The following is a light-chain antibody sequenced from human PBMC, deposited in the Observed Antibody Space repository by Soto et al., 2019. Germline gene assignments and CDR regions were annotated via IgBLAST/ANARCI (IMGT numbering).Light chain of an antibody. CDR3: CSYAGSDNFVV. CDR2: DVN. V-gene: IGLV2-8*01. Sequence: QSALTQPPSASGSPGQSVTISCTGTSSDIGGSNYVSWYQHHPGKAPKLLIYDVNNRPSGVPDRFSGSKSGTTASLTVSGLQPEDEADYFCCSYAGSDNFVVFGGGTSDRP. J-gene: IGLJ2*01. CDR1: SSDIGGSNY.